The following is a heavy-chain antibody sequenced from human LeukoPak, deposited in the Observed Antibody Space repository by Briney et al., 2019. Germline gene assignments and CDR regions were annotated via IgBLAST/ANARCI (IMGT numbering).Heavy chain of an antibody. Sequence: ETLSLTCTVSGGSISSSSYYWGWIRQPPGKGLEWVSSISSSSSYIYYADSVKGRFTISRDNAKNSLYLQMNSLRAEDTAVYYCARPMVRGVDDAFDIWGQGTMVTVSS. CDR2: ISSSSSYI. CDR3: ARPMVRGVDDAFDI. V-gene: IGHV3-21*01. J-gene: IGHJ3*02. CDR1: GGSISSSS. D-gene: IGHD3-10*01.